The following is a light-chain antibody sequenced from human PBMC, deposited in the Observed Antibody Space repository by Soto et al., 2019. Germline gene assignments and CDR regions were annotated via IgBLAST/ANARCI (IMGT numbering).Light chain of an antibody. Sequence: DIQMPQSPSSLSASVGDRVTITCRASQSISSYLNWYQQKPGKAPKLLIYAASSLQSGVPSRFSGSGSGTDFTLSIRSLQPDGCATYYGQQSYSTPPYNFGQGAQLESK. CDR2: AAS. J-gene: IGKJ2*01. CDR3: QQSYSTPPYN. V-gene: IGKV1-39*01. CDR1: QSISSY.